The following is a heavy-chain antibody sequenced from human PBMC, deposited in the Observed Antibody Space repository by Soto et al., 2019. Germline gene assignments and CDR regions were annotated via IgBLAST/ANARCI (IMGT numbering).Heavy chain of an antibody. CDR3: TGEVASGY. J-gene: IGHJ4*02. CDR2: ISRDGRTK. D-gene: IGHD2-8*02. Sequence: QVQLVESGGGVVQPGGSLRLSCAASGFTVSSYGMHWVRQAPGKGLEWVAVISRDGRTKYYADSVKGRFAISKDNSRNTLILEMNSLRGDDMAVYYCTGEVASGYWGQGTLVTVSS. CDR1: GFTVSSYG. V-gene: IGHV3-30*03.